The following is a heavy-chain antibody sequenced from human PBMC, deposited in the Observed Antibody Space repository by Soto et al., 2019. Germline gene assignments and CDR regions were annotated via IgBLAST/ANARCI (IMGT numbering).Heavy chain of an antibody. V-gene: IGHV3-30*18. CDR3: AKDRLVAVGPRYYYYGMHV. CDR2: ISYDGSNK. Sequence: QVQLVESGGGVVQPGRSLRLSCAASGFTFSSYGMHWVRQAPGKGLEWVAVISYDGSNKYYADSVKGRFTISRDNSKKRRYLQMSSLRDEDTAVYYCAKDRLVAVGPRYYYYGMHVWVQGATVIVTS. D-gene: IGHD2-2*01. J-gene: IGHJ6*02. CDR1: GFTFSSYG.